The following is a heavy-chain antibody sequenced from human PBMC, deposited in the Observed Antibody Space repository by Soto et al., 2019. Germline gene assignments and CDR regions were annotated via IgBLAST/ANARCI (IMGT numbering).Heavy chain of an antibody. CDR2: ITSNSDHI. D-gene: IGHD3-10*01. J-gene: IGHJ4*02. CDR3: ANPYYYKH. Sequence: VGSLRLSCASSVFMFSAYTMSCVRQAPGKGLEWLSSITSNSDHIDYADSVRGRFTVSRDNARKSLYLQMDSLGAEDTGVYYCANPYYYKHWGPGTLVSVSS. CDR1: VFMFSAYT. V-gene: IGHV3-21*01.